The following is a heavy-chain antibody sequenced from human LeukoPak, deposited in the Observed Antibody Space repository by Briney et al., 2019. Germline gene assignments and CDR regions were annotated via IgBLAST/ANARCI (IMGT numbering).Heavy chain of an antibody. CDR1: GGSFSGYY. D-gene: IGHD3-22*01. CDR2: INHSGST. CDR3: ARGPGATYYYDSSGYDAFDI. V-gene: IGHV4-34*01. Sequence: SETLSLTCAVYGGSFSGYYWSWIRQPPGKGLEWIGEINHSGSTNYNPSLKSRVTISVDTSKNQFSLKLSSVTAADTAVYYCARGPGATYYYDSSGYDAFDIWGQGTMVTVSS. J-gene: IGHJ3*02.